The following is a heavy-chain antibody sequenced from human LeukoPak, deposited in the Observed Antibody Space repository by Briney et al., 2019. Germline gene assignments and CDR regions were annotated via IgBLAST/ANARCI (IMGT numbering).Heavy chain of an antibody. CDR3: AIQEGYFQH. CDR1: GGSISSYY. Sequence: SETLSLTCTVSGGSISSYYRSWIRQPPGKGLEWIGYIFYSGSTNYNPSLKSRVTISVDTSKNQFSLKLSSVTAADTAVYYCAIQEGYFQHWGQGTLVTVSS. CDR2: IFYSGST. J-gene: IGHJ1*01. V-gene: IGHV4-59*08.